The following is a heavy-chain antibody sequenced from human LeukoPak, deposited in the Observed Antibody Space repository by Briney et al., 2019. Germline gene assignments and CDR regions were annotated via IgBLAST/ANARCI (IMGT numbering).Heavy chain of an antibody. J-gene: IGHJ4*02. CDR2: ISYDGSNK. V-gene: IGHV3-30*04. CDR1: GFTFSSYA. CDR3: ARVLSIAVAGTMDY. Sequence: PGGSLRLSCAASGFTFSSYAMHWVRQAPGKGLEWVAVISYDGSNKYYADSVKGRLTISRDNSKNTLYLQMNSLRAEDTAVYYCARVLSIAVAGTMDYWGQGTLVTVSS. D-gene: IGHD6-19*01.